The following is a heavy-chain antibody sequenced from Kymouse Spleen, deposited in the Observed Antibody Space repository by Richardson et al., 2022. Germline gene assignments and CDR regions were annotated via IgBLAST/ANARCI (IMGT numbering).Heavy chain of an antibody. CDR2: ISGSGGST. CDR1: GFTFSSYA. CDR3: AKGNYDFWSGYYTDYYYGMDV. Sequence: EVQLVESGGGLVQPGGSLRLSCAASGFTFSSYAMSWVRQAPGKGLEWVSAISGSGGSTYYADSVKGRFTISRDNSKNTLYLQMNSLRAEDTAVYYCAKGNYDFWSGYYTDYYYGMDVWGQGTTVTVSS. V-gene: IGHV3-23*04. J-gene: IGHJ6*02. D-gene: IGHD3-3*01.